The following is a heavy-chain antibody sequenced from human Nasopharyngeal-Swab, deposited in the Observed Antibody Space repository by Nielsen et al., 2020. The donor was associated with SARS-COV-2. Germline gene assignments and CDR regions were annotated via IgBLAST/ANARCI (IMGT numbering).Heavy chain of an antibody. J-gene: IGHJ5*02. CDR2: INSDGSST. D-gene: IGHD7-27*01. CDR1: GFTFSSYW. Sequence: GGSLRLSCAASGFTFSSYWMHWVRQAPGKGLVWVSRINSDGSSTSYADSVKGRFTISRDNAKNTLYLQMNNLRAEDTAVYYCAREPQLGEEDWFDPWGQGTLVTVSS. V-gene: IGHV3-74*01. CDR3: AREPQLGEEDWFDP.